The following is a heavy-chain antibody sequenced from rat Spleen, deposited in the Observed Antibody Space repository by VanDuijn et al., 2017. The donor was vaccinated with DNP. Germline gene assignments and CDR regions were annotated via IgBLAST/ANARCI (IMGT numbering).Heavy chain of an antibody. D-gene: IGHD2-1*01. CDR2: IWAAGSI. CDR1: GFSLTSYT. J-gene: IGHJ2*01. CDR3: ARHTYVHFFDY. V-gene: IGHV2-72*01. Sequence: QVQLKESGPGLVQPSQTLSLTCTVSGFSLTSYTVSWVRQPPGESLVWMGTIWAAGSINYNAAVQSRLSISRDTSKSQVFLKMNSLQSEDTGTYYCARHTYVHFFDYWGQGVMVTVSS.